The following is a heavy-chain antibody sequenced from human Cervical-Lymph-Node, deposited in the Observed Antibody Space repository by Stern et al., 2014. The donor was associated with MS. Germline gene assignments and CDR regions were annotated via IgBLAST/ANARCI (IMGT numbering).Heavy chain of an antibody. CDR1: GFTFSSYD. Sequence: EDQLVESGGGLVQPGGSLRLSCAASGFTFSSYDMHWVRQATGKGLEWVSAIGTAGDTYYPGSVKGRFTISRENAKNSLYLQMNSLRAGDTAVYYCARDIGDYGMDVWGQGTTVTVSS. D-gene: IGHD4-17*01. J-gene: IGHJ6*02. CDR2: IGTAGDT. V-gene: IGHV3-13*01. CDR3: ARDIGDYGMDV.